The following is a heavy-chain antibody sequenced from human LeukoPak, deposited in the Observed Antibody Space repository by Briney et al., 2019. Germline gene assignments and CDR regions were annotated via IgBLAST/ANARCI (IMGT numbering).Heavy chain of an antibody. CDR3: AKSASGWPYYFDY. J-gene: IGHJ4*02. V-gene: IGHV3-23*01. CDR1: GFTFSSTA. CDR2: ISGSGGST. Sequence: GGSLRLSCAASGFTFSSTAMNWVRQAPGKGQEWVSAISGSGGSTYYADSVKGRFTISRDNSKNTLYLQMNSLRAEDTAVYYCAKSASGWPYYFDYWGQGTLVTVSS. D-gene: IGHD6-19*01.